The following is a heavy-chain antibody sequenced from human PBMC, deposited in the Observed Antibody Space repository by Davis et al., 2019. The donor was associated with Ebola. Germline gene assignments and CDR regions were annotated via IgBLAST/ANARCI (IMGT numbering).Heavy chain of an antibody. Sequence: ASVKVSCKASGYTFTNYYMHWVRQAPGQGPEGMGMINPNDGRTIYAQKLQGRVTVTRDTYTTTVYMDLSSLGSEDTALYYCTTPGGQDSGYDVFDIWGQGTMVTVSS. J-gene: IGHJ3*02. CDR1: GYTFTNYY. D-gene: IGHD5-12*01. CDR3: TTPGGQDSGYDVFDI. V-gene: IGHV1-46*03. CDR2: INPNDGRT.